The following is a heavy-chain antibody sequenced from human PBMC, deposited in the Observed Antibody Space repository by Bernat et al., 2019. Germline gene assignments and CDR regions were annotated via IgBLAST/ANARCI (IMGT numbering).Heavy chain of an antibody. J-gene: IGHJ5*02. CDR1: GGSISSGDYY. Sequence: QVQLQESGPGLVKPSQTLSLTCTVSGGSISSGDYYWSWIRQPPGKGLEWIGYIYYSGSTYYNPSLKSRVTISVDTSQHQFSLKLSSVTAADTAVYYCARVFYGGNSDNWFDPWGQGTLVTVSS. D-gene: IGHD4-23*01. CDR3: ARVFYGGNSDNWFDP. V-gene: IGHV4-30-4*01. CDR2: IYYSGST.